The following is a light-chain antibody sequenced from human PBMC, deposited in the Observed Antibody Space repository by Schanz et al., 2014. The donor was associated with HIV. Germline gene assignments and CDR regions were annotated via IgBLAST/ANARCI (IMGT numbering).Light chain of an antibody. CDR3: QQYDSYPRT. Sequence: DIQMTQSPSTLSASVGDRVTISCRASQSISNWLAWYQQKPGKAPKLLIYKASSYDDGVPSRFSGSESGTEFTLTISSLQPDDFATYYCQQYDSYPRTFGQGTKVEIK. CDR2: KAS. V-gene: IGKV1-5*03. CDR1: QSISNW. J-gene: IGKJ1*01.